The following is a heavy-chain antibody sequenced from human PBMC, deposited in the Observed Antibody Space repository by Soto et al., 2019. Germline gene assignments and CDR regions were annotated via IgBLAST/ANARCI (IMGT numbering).Heavy chain of an antibody. CDR2: ISSSSSTK. Sequence: EVQLVESGGSLVQSGGSLRLSCAASGFTFSSYSMNWVRQAPGKGLEWVSYISSSSSTKYYADSVKGRFTISRDNAKNSLYLQMNSLRDEDTAVYYCATLPYSSSWYDGYWGQGTLVTVSS. J-gene: IGHJ4*02. D-gene: IGHD6-13*01. CDR3: ATLPYSSSWYDGY. CDR1: GFTFSSYS. V-gene: IGHV3-48*02.